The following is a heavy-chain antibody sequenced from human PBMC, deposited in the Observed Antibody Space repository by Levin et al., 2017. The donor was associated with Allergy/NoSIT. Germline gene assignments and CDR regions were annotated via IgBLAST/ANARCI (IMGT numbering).Heavy chain of an antibody. V-gene: IGHV3-21*01. CDR3: ARDRVGYSGGYYWGYYYYGMDV. CDR2: ISSDSTYI. D-gene: IGHD3-22*01. J-gene: IGHJ6*02. CDR1: GFTFSNYN. Sequence: GGSLRLSCAASGFTFSNYNMNWVRQAPGKGLEWVSCISSDSTYIHYADSVKGRFTISRDNAKNSLFLQVNSLRAEDTAVYYCARDRVGYSGGYYWGYYYYGMDVWGQGTTVTVSS.